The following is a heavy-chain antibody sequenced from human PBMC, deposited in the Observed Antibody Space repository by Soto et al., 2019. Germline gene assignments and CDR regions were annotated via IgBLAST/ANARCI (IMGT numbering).Heavy chain of an antibody. V-gene: IGHV4-59*08. CDR1: GGSISSYY. CDR2: IYYSGST. D-gene: IGHD3-22*01. J-gene: IGHJ4*02. CDR3: ARLRYYYDSSGYFYFDY. Sequence: PSETLSLTCTVSGGSISSYYWSWIRQPPEKGLEWIGYIYYSGSTNYNPSLKSRVTISVDTSKNQFSLKLSSVTAADTAVYYCARLRYYYDSSGYFYFDYWGQGTLVTVSS.